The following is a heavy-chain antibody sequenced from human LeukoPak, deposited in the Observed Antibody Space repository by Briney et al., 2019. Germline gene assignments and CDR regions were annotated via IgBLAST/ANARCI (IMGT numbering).Heavy chain of an antibody. CDR3: AKHGYYDFWTGGFDY. V-gene: IGHV3-23*01. CDR2: ISGSGGST. J-gene: IGHJ4*02. Sequence: ALSIRLSCESSGLTFRTFAMSVVRQAPGKVLDLVSAISGSGGSTYYADSVKGRFTISRDNSKTTLYLQMNSLRAEDTAVYYCAKHGYYDFWTGGFDYWGQGTLVTVSS. D-gene: IGHD3-3*01. CDR1: GLTFRTFA.